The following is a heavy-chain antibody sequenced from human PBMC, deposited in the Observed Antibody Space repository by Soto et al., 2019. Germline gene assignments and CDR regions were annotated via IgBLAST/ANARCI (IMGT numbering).Heavy chain of an antibody. D-gene: IGHD3-10*01. J-gene: IGHJ2*01. Sequence: EVQLVESGGGLVQPGRSLRLSCAASGFTFDDYAMHWVRQAPGKGLEWVSGISWNSGSIGYADSVKGRFTISRDNAXNXXYLQMNSLRAEDTALYYCAKDAESMVRGVIWYFDLWGRGTLVTVSS. CDR2: ISWNSGSI. V-gene: IGHV3-9*01. CDR1: GFTFDDYA. CDR3: AKDAESMVRGVIWYFDL.